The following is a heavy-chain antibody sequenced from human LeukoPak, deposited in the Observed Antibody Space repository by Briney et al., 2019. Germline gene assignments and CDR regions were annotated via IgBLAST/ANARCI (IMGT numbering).Heavy chain of an antibody. CDR2: INTNTGNP. J-gene: IGHJ5*02. D-gene: IGHD1-1*01. CDR3: ARDMEVKQLERRWFDP. V-gene: IGHV7-4-1*02. CDR1: GYTFSSYA. Sequence: ASVKASCKASGYTFSSYAMNWVRQAPGQGLEWMGWINTNTGNPTYAQDFTGRFVFSLDTSVTTAYLQITGLEADDTAIYYCARDMEVKQLERRWFDPWGQGTLVTVSS.